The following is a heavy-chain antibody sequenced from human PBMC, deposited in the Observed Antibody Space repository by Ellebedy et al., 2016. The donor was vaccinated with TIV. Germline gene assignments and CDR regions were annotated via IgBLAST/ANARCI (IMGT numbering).Heavy chain of an antibody. V-gene: IGHV1-69*13. J-gene: IGHJ3*02. CDR3: ASPDRNGSSYAFDI. D-gene: IGHD3-10*01. Sequence: AASVKVSCKAAGGTFSSYAISWVRQAPGQGLEWMGGIIPIFATATYAQKFQGRVTITADESTSTAYMEMSSLRSEDTAVYYCASPDRNGSSYAFDIWGQGTMVTVSS. CDR2: IIPIFATA. CDR1: GGTFSSYA.